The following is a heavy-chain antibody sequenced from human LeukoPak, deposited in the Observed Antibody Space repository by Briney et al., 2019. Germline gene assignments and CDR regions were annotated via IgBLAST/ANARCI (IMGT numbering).Heavy chain of an antibody. J-gene: IGHJ6*02. CDR2: ISGSAGST. V-gene: IGHV3-23*01. Sequence: PGGSLRLSCAASGFTFNSYAMSWVRQAPGKGLEWVSVISGSAGSTYYADSVKGRFTISRDNSKNTLYLQMDSLRAEDTAVYYCARDIVSGAYQWLLHPSISHYYYGMDVWGQGTTVTVSS. CDR3: ARDIVSGAYQWLLHPSISHYYYGMDV. D-gene: IGHD3-3*01. CDR1: GFTFNSYA.